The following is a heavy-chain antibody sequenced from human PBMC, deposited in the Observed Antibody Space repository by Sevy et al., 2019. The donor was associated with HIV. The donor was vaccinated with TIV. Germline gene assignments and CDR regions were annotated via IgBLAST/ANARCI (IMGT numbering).Heavy chain of an antibody. J-gene: IGHJ6*02. D-gene: IGHD4-17*01. Sequence: GGSLRLSCTASGFAFTNYYAMHWVRQAPGKGLEWVALISDDGSNNFYADSVKGRFNITRDNVKNTLYLQMNGLTTEDTAVYYCARPRANYVDHYYFYAMDVWGQGTTVTVSS. CDR3: ARPRANYVDHYYFYAMDV. CDR1: GFAFTNYYA. V-gene: IGHV3-30-3*01. CDR2: ISDDGSNN.